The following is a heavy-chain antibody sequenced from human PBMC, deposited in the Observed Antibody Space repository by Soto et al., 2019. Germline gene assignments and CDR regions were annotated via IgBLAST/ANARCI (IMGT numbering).Heavy chain of an antibody. CDR2: INHSGST. CDR3: RVAMVRGVNYYYYGMDV. Sequence: KPSETLSLTCAVYGGSFSGYYWSWIRQPPGKGLEWIGEINHSGSTNYNPSLKSRVTISVDTSKNQFSLKLSSVTAADTAVYYCRVAMVRGVNYYYYGMDVWGQGTTVTVSS. V-gene: IGHV4-34*01. J-gene: IGHJ6*02. D-gene: IGHD3-10*01. CDR1: GGSFSGYY.